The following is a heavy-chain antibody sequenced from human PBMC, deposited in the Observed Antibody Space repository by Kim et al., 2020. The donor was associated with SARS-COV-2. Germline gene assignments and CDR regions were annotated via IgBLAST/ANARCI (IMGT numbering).Heavy chain of an antibody. V-gene: IGHV4-39*07. CDR2: IYYSGST. CDR3: ARDYNFNTNFDL. D-gene: IGHD3-3*01. J-gene: IGHJ4*02. Sequence: SETLSLTCTVSGDSIISSNYYWGWIRQPPGKGLEWIGTIYYSGSTYYNPSLKSRVTMSVDTSKNQFSLKLSSVTAGDTAVYFCARDYNFNTNFDLWGQGTMVTVSS. CDR1: GDSIISSNYY.